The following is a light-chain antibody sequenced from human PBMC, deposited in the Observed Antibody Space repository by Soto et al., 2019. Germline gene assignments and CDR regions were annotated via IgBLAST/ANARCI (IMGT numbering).Light chain of an antibody. CDR3: QQYNNWSSYT. CDR2: GAS. V-gene: IGKV3-15*01. CDR1: QSVSSN. Sequence: EIVMTQSPATLSVSPGERATLSCRASQSVSSNLAWYQQKPGQAPRLLIYGASTRATGIPARFSGSGSGTEFPLTISSLQSEDFAVYYCQQYNNWSSYTFGHGAKREIK. J-gene: IGKJ2*01.